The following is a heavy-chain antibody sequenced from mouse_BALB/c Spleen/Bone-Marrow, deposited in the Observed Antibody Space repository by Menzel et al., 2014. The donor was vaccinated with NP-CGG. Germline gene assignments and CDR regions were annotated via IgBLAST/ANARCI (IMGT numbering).Heavy chain of an antibody. D-gene: IGHD1-1*01. CDR3: ARDDYGFDY. J-gene: IGHJ2*01. V-gene: IGHV7-3*02. Sequence: EVQLVESGGGLVQPGGSLRLYCATSGFTFTDYYMSWVRQPPGKALEWLGFIRNKGNGYTTEYSASVKGRFTISRDNSQSILYLQMNTLRAEDSATYDCARDDYGFDYWGQGTTLTVSS. CDR1: GFTFTDYY. CDR2: IRNKGNGYTT.